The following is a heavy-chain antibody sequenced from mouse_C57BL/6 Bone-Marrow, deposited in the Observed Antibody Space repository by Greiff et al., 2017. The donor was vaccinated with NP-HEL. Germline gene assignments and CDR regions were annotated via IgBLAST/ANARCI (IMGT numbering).Heavy chain of an antibody. V-gene: IGHV14-4*01. CDR1: GFNIKDDY. CDR3: TLITTVVTLDY. D-gene: IGHD1-1*01. CDR2: IDPENGDT. Sequence: EVQLQQSGAELVRPGASVKLSCTASGFNIKDDYMHWVKQRPEQGLEWIGWIDPENGDTEYASKFQGKATITAATSSNTAYLQLSSLTSEDTAVYYCTLITTVVTLDYWGQGTTLTVSS. J-gene: IGHJ2*01.